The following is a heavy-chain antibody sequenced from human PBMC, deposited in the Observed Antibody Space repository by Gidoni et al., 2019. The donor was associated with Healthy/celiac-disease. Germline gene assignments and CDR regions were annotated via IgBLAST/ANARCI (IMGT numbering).Heavy chain of an antibody. J-gene: IGHJ4*02. Sequence: ELQLLESGGGLVQPGGSLRLSCAASGFTFRSYAIRWVRQVPGKGLEWVSAISGSGGSTYYADSVKGRFTISRDNSKNTLYLQMNSLRAEDTAVYYCAKDFEAYCGGDCYSNYFDYWGQGTLVTVSS. CDR2: ISGSGGST. CDR3: AKDFEAYCGGDCYSNYFDY. CDR1: GFTFRSYA. D-gene: IGHD2-21*02. V-gene: IGHV3-23*01.